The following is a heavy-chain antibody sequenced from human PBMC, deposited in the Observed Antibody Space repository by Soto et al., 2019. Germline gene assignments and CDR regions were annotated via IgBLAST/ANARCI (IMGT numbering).Heavy chain of an antibody. D-gene: IGHD6-13*01. CDR2: INPNSGGT. J-gene: IGHJ6*02. CDR3: ARDPQYSNNWIYGMDV. Sequence: ASVKVSCKASGYIFTDYYMHWVRQAPGQELGWMGRINPNSGGTNYAQKFQGRVTMTRDTSISTAYTELSSLRSEDTATYYCARDPQYSNNWIYGMDVWGPGTTVTVSS. CDR1: GYIFTDYY. V-gene: IGHV1-2*06.